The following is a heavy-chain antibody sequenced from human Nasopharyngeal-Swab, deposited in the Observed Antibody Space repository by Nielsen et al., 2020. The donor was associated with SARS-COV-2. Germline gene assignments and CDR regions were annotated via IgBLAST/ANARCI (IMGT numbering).Heavy chain of an antibody. CDR2: IKQDGSEE. CDR3: AKAPYLRGLDV. V-gene: IGHV3-7*03. D-gene: IGHD2-21*01. J-gene: IGHJ6*02. CDR1: GFTFSRSW. Sequence: GESLKISCPVSGFTFSRSWMTWVRQAPGKGLEWVANIKQDGSEEYYVDSVKGRFTISRDNAKNSLYLQMNSLRVEDTAVYYCAKAPYLRGLDVWGQGTTVTVSS.